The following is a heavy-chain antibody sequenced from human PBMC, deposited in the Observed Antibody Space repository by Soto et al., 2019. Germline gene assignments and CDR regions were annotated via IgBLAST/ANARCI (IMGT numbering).Heavy chain of an antibody. CDR2: MNPNSGNT. CDR3: ARMDWNYERVYYYYYGMDV. J-gene: IGHJ6*02. D-gene: IGHD1-7*01. CDR1: GYTFTSYD. Sequence: GASLKVSCKASGYTFTSYDINWVRQATGQGLEWMGWMNPNSGNTGYAQKFQGRVTMTRNTSISTAYMELSSLRSEDTAVYYCARMDWNYERVYYYYYGMDVWGQGTTVTVSS. V-gene: IGHV1-8*01.